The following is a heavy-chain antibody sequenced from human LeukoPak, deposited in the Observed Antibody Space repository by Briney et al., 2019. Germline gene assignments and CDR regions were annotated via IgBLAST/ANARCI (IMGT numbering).Heavy chain of an antibody. CDR1: GFTVSRNY. D-gene: IGHD3-22*01. CDR2: IYSGGST. Sequence: GGSLRLSCAASGFTVSRNYMSWVRQAPGKGLEWVSLIYSGGSTYYADSGKGRFTISRDNSKNTLYVQMNSLRAEDTAVYYCAAHSSGYLGWFDPWGQGTLVTVSS. V-gene: IGHV3-66*01. CDR3: AAHSSGYLGWFDP. J-gene: IGHJ5*02.